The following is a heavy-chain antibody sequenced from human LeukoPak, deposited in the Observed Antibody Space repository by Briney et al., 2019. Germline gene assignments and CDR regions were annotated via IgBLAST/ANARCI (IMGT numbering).Heavy chain of an antibody. J-gene: IGHJ4*02. CDR1: GGTFSSYT. CDR2: IIPILGIA. D-gene: IGHD1-20*01. Sequence: RSSVKVSCQASGGTFSSYTISGVRQAPGQGLEWMGRIIPILGIANYAQKFQGRVTITADKYTSTAYIELSSLRSEDTAVYYCARLADNWNDDFDYWGQGTLVTVSS. V-gene: IGHV1-69*02. CDR3: ARLADNWNDDFDY.